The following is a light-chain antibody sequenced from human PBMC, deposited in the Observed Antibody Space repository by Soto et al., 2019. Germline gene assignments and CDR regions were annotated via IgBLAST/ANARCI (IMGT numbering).Light chain of an antibody. Sequence: DIQMTQSPSTLSASVGDRVSITCRASQSLNSWLAWYQQKPGKAPKLLIYKTSTLESGVPSRFIGSGSGTEFTLTISNLQPDDFATYYCQQYNTYSFGQGTKLEIK. CDR3: QQYNTYS. CDR1: QSLNSW. V-gene: IGKV1-5*03. J-gene: IGKJ2*01. CDR2: KTS.